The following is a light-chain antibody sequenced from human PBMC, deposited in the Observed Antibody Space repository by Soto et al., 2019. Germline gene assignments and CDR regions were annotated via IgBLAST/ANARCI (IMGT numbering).Light chain of an antibody. V-gene: IGKV1-39*01. CDR3: QQSSRTPYT. Sequence: DIQMTQSPASLSASVGDRVTISCRASHSINTYLTWYQQTPGKAPKLLIYAASTLQGGVPSRFSGSGSGTDFTLTISSLQPEDFATYSCQQSSRTPYTFGQGTKLAIK. CDR2: AAS. CDR1: HSINTY. J-gene: IGKJ2*01.